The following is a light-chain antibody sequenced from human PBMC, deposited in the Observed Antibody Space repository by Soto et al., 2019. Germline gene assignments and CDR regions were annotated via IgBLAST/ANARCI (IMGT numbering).Light chain of an antibody. CDR1: RSDVGGYNY. V-gene: IGLV2-14*01. Sequence: QSALTQPASVSGSPGQSITISCTGTRSDVGGYNYVSWYQQHPGKVPKLMIFDFSSRPSGVSNRFSGSKSGNTASLTISGLQAEDEADSYCSSYTSSSTLVFGSGTKVNVL. J-gene: IGLJ1*01. CDR3: SSYTSSSTLV. CDR2: DFS.